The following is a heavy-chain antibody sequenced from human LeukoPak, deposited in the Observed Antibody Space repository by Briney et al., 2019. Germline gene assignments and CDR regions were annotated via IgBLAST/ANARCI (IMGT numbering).Heavy chain of an antibody. D-gene: IGHD3-3*01. CDR3: ARSPYDFWSGYYQYNFDY. J-gene: IGHJ4*02. CDR1: GYTFTSYG. CDR2: ISAYNGNT. V-gene: IGHV1-18*01. Sequence: ASVKVSCKASGYTFTSYGISWVRQAPGRGLEWMGWISAYNGNTNYAQKLQGRVTMTTDTSTSTAYMELRSLRSDDTAVYYCARSPYDFWSGYYQYNFDYWGQGTLVTVSS.